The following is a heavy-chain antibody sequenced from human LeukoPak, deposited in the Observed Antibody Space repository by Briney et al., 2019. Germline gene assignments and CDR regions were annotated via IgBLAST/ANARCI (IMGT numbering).Heavy chain of an antibody. D-gene: IGHD3-10*01. CDR3: AKDRFGSGSPNWFGP. Sequence: GGSLRLSCAGSGFTFSRYAMSWIRQVPGKGLEWVSAISGSGGDIFYTDSVKGRFTISRDNSKNTLYLQMNGLRVGDTAVYYCAKDRFGSGSPNWFGPWGQGTLVSVSS. V-gene: IGHV3-23*01. CDR1: GFTFSRYA. CDR2: ISGSGGDI. J-gene: IGHJ5*02.